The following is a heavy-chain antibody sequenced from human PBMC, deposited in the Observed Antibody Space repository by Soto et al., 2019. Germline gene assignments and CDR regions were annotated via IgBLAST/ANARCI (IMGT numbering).Heavy chain of an antibody. CDR3: ARLSSLDSSNWYPPFFYYYYGMDV. D-gene: IGHD6-13*01. J-gene: IGHJ6*02. CDR2: IYYSGST. CDR1: GGSISSSSYY. Sequence: SETLSLTCTVSGGSISSSSYYWGWIRQPPGKGLEWIGSIYYSGSTYYNPSLKSRVTISVDTSKNQFSLKLSSVTAADTAVYYCARLSSLDSSNWYPPFFYYYYGMDVRGQGTTVTVSS. V-gene: IGHV4-39*01.